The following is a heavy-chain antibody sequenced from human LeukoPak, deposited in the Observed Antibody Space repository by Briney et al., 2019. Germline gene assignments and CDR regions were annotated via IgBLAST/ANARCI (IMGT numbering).Heavy chain of an antibody. Sequence: GASVKVSCKASGYTFASYGISWVRQAPGQGLEWMGWISAYNGNTNYAQKLQGRVTMTTDTSTSTAYMELRSLRSDDTAVYYCAREFWAGDGITIFGVAPRADYWGQGTLVTVSS. V-gene: IGHV1-18*01. J-gene: IGHJ4*02. CDR1: GYTFASYG. D-gene: IGHD3-3*01. CDR2: ISAYNGNT. CDR3: AREFWAGDGITIFGVAPRADY.